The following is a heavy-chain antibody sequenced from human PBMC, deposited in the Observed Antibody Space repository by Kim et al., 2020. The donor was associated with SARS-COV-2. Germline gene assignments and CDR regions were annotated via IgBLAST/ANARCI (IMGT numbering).Heavy chain of an antibody. J-gene: IGHJ4*02. Sequence: SETLSLTCVVHGGSFSGYYWGWIRQAPGKGLEYIGEITPSGSTNYNPSLQSRVTISVDTYKTQFSLSLSSVTAADTAMYYCARGGDWGRGTLVIVSS. CDR2: ITPSGST. CDR1: GGSFSGYY. V-gene: IGHV4-34*01. CDR3: ARGGD.